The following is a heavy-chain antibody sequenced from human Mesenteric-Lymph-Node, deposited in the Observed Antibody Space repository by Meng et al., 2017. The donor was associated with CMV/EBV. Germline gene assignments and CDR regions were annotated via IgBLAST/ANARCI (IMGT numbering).Heavy chain of an antibody. V-gene: IGHV1-8*03. CDR1: GYTFTSYD. CDR3: ARGGAAAGTSWFDP. CDR2: INPNSGNT. D-gene: IGHD6-13*01. J-gene: IGHJ5*02. Sequence: ASVKVSCKASGYTFTSYDINWVRQATGQGLEWMGWINPNSGNTGYAQKFQGRVTITRNTSISTAYMELSSLRSEDTAVYYCARGGAAAGTSWFDPWGQGTLVTVSS.